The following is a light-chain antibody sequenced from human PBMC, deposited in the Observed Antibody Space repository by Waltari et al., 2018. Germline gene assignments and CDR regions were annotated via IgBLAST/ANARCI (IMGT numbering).Light chain of an antibody. CDR1: RSNSGNNI. Sequence: QSVLTQPPSASGTPGQRVTISCFGSRSNSGNNIVSWYLQVPGTAPKLLIYNNNQRPSGVPERFSGSKSGTSASLAISWLQSEDEAEYSCAAWDDSLEGWVFGGGTRLTVL. CDR2: NNN. V-gene: IGLV1-44*01. J-gene: IGLJ3*02. CDR3: AAWDDSLEGWV.